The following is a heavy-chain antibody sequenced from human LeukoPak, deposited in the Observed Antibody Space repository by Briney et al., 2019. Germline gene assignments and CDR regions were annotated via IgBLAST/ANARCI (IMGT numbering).Heavy chain of an antibody. CDR2: ISAYNGNT. CDR1: GYTFTSYG. J-gene: IGHJ4*02. V-gene: IGHV1-18*01. CDR3: ARTTGFWSGYGYFDY. Sequence: ASVKVSCKASGYTFTSYGISWVRQAPGQGLEWMGWISAYNGNTNYAQKLQGRVTMTTDTSTSTAYMELRSLRSDDTAVYYCARTTGFWSGYGYFDYWGQGTLVTVSS. D-gene: IGHD3-3*01.